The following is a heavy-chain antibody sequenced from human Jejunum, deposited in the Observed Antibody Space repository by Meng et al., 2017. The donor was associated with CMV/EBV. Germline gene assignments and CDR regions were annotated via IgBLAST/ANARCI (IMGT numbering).Heavy chain of an antibody. D-gene: IGHD3-10*01. Sequence: SGFALSNTWRTWVRRAPGKGLGWVGRVYSNVDGGTTEYAAPVKDRFIISRDESTDMLYLQMNSLKTEDTAVYYCTAEGDNFGGFYFEYWGPGSLVTVSS. CDR3: TAEGDNFGGFYFEY. V-gene: IGHV3-15*01. J-gene: IGHJ4*02. CDR1: GFALSNTW. CDR2: VYSNVDGGTT.